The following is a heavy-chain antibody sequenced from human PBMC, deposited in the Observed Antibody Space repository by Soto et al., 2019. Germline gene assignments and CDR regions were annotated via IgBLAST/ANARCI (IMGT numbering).Heavy chain of an antibody. V-gene: IGHV1-46*01. J-gene: IGHJ4*02. Sequence: GASVKVSCKASGYTFTSYYMHWVRQAPGQGLEWMGIINPSGGSASYAQKFQGRVTMTRDTSTSTVYMELSSLRSEDTAVYYCARSTGSPTGFDYWGQGTLVTVSS. CDR1: GYTFTSYY. CDR3: ARSTGSPTGFDY. D-gene: IGHD4-4*01. CDR2: INPSGGSA.